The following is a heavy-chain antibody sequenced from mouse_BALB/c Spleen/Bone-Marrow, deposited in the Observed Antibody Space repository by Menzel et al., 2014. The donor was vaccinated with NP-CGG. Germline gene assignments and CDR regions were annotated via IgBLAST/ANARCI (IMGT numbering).Heavy chain of an antibody. CDR3: ARGWLITY. Sequence: LQQSGAELVKPGASVKMSCKASGYTFTSYSMHWVKQTPGQGLEWIGTFYPGNGDTSYNQKFKGKATLTADTFSSTAYMQLSSLTSGDSAVYYCARGWLITYWGQGTLVTVSA. CDR1: GYTFTSYS. J-gene: IGHJ3*01. CDR2: FYPGNGDT. V-gene: IGHV1-12*01. D-gene: IGHD1-1*02.